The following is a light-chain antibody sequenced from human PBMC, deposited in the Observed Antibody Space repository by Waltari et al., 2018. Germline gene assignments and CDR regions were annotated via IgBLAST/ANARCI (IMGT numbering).Light chain of an antibody. Sequence: QSALTQPASVSGSPGQSITISCTGTRSDVGSYNLVSWYQQYPGKAPKLMIYEGSKRPSGVSNRVSGSKSGNTASLTISVLQAEDEADYYCCSYAGSSTPHVFGTGTKVIV. CDR3: CSYAGSSTPHV. J-gene: IGLJ1*01. CDR1: RSDVGSYNL. V-gene: IGLV2-23*01. CDR2: EGS.